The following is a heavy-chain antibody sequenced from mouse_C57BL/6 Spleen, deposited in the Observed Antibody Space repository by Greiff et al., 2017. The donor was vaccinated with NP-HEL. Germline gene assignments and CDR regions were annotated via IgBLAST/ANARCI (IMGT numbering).Heavy chain of an antibody. V-gene: IGHV2-2*01. Sequence: VKLMESGPGLVQPSQSLSITCTVSGFSLTSYGVHWVRQSPGKGLEWLGVIWSGGSTDYNAAFISRLSISKDNSKSQVFFKMNSLQADDTAIYYCARSLYGWYFDVWGTGTTVTVSS. CDR2: IWSGGST. CDR3: ARSLYGWYFDV. CDR1: GFSLTSYG. J-gene: IGHJ1*03. D-gene: IGHD1-1*02.